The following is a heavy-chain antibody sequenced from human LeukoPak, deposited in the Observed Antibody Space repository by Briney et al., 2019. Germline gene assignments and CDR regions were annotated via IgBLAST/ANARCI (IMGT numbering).Heavy chain of an antibody. J-gene: IGHJ4*02. D-gene: IGHD7-27*01. CDR2: IISDASST. CDR1: GYTFSSYW. Sequence: GESLRLSCAASGYTFSSYWMHWVRQAPGKGLFWVSRIISDASSTLYADSVKGRFTISRDNAKNMLYLQMNSLTVEDTGLYYCTRGPLGTGEIDYWGQGTLVTVS. V-gene: IGHV3-74*01. CDR3: TRGPLGTGEIDY.